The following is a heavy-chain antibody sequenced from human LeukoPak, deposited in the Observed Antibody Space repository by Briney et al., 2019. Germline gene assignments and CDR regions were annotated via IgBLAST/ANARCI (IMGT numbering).Heavy chain of an antibody. D-gene: IGHD3-9*01. CDR1: GFNFSSYG. V-gene: IGHV3-30*18. CDR3: AKDDILTGYYPGDAFDI. J-gene: IGHJ3*02. CDR2: ISYDGGNK. Sequence: GGSLILSCAASGFNFSSYGMHWVRQAPGKGLEWVSVISYDGGNKYYADSVKGRFTISRDNSKNTLYLQMNSLRTEGTAVYYCAKDDILTGYYPGDAFDIWGQGTMVTVSS.